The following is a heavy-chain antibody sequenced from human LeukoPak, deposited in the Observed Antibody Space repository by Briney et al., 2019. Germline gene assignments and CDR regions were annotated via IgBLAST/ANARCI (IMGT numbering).Heavy chain of an antibody. D-gene: IGHD2-2*01. CDR3: ARGIVVVPAAMRWWFDP. Sequence: GASVQVSCKASGYTFTGYYMYWVRQAPGQGLEWMGWLNPNSGGTNYTQKFQGRVTMTRDTSSSTAYMELSRLRSDDTAVYYCARGIVVVPAAMRWWFDPWGQGTLVTVSS. V-gene: IGHV1-2*02. CDR1: GYTFTGYY. J-gene: IGHJ5*02. CDR2: LNPNSGGT.